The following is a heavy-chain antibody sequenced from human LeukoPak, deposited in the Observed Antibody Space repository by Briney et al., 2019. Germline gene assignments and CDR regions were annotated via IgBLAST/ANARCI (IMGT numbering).Heavy chain of an antibody. CDR3: ARRSDYGSGSFDP. D-gene: IGHD3-10*01. V-gene: IGHV4-31*03. J-gene: IGHJ5*02. CDR2: IYYSGST. CDR1: GGSISSGGYY. Sequence: SQTLSLTCTVSGGSISSGGYYWSWIRQHPGKGLEWIGYIYYSGSTYYNPSLKSRVTISVDTSKNQFSLKLSSVAAADTAVYYRARRSDYGSGSFDPWGQGTLVTVSS.